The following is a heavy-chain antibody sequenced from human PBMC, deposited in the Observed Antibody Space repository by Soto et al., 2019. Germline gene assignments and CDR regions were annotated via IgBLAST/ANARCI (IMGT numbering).Heavy chain of an antibody. Sequence: QVQLVQSGAEVKKPGSSVKVSCKASGGTFSSYAISWVRQAPGQGLEWMGGIIPIFGTANYAQKFQGRVTITADESTSTAYMELSSPRSEDTAVYYCAGKGGSSSGYYYYGMDVWGQGTTVTVSS. CDR2: IIPIFGTA. D-gene: IGHD6-6*01. CDR1: GGTFSSYA. V-gene: IGHV1-69*01. J-gene: IGHJ6*02. CDR3: AGKGGSSSGYYYYGMDV.